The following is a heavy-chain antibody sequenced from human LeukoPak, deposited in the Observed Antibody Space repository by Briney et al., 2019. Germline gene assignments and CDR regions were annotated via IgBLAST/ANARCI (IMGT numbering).Heavy chain of an antibody. CDR1: GGSISSSSYY. V-gene: IGHV4-39*07. CDR2: IYYSGST. Sequence: KPSETLSLTCTVSGGSISSSSYYWGWIRQPPGKGLEWIGSIYYSGSTNYNPSLKSRVTISVDTSKSQFSLKLSSVTAADTAVYYCARIIGERYFDWLSPYYFDYWGQGTLVTVSS. D-gene: IGHD3-9*01. CDR3: ARIIGERYFDWLSPYYFDY. J-gene: IGHJ4*02.